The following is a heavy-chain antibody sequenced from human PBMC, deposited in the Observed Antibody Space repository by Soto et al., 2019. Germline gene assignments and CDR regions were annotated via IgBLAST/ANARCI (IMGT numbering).Heavy chain of an antibody. CDR1: GFTFSDYS. CDR2: IYGNGAGI. V-gene: IGHV3-23*01. CDR3: AKDVISGDGFWLMDH. Sequence: GGSLRLSGAASGFTFSDYSITWVRQAPWKGLESVSGIYGNGAGIQYADSVRGRFTISRDNSKNTLYLQMNSLRAEDTAVYYCAKDVISGDGFWLMDHWGQGTLVTFCS. J-gene: IGHJ4*02. D-gene: IGHD2-21*02.